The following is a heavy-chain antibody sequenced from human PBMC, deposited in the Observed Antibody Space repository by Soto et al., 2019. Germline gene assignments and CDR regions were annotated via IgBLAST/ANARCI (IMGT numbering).Heavy chain of an antibody. CDR2: IKQDGGEK. Sequence: GGSLRLSCAASGFTFRSYAMSWVRQAPGKGLEWVANIKQDGGEKNYVDSVKGRFTISRDNAKKSLYLQMNSLRAEDTAVYYCGRDLRDWDSGSYSYDYWGQGTLVTVSS. V-gene: IGHV3-7*01. CDR3: GRDLRDWDSGSYSYDY. D-gene: IGHD1-26*01. CDR1: GFTFRSYA. J-gene: IGHJ4*02.